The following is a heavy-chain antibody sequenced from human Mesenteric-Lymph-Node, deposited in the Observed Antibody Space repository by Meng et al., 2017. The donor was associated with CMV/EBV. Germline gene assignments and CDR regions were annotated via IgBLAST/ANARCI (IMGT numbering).Heavy chain of an antibody. CDR1: GGSFSGYY. D-gene: IGHD2-2*01. CDR2: INHSGST. Sequence: LRLSCAVYGGSFSGYYWSWIRQPPGKGLEWIGEINHSGSTNYNPSLKSRITISVDTSKNQSSLKLSPVTAADTAVYYCAREGGLSGMDVWGQGTTVTVSS. J-gene: IGHJ6*02. CDR3: AREGGLSGMDV. V-gene: IGHV4-34*01.